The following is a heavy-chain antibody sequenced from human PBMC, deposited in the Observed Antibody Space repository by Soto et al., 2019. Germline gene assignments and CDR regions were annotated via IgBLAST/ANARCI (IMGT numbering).Heavy chain of an antibody. V-gene: IGHV4-34*01. CDR3: ARAQWLLHWFDP. Sequence: QVQLQQRGAGLLKPSETLSLTCAVYGGSFSGYYWSWIRQPPGKGLEWIGEINHSGSTNYNPSLKSRVTISVDTSKNQFSLKLRSVTAADTAVYYCARAQWLLHWFDPWGQGTLVTVSS. CDR1: GGSFSGYY. J-gene: IGHJ5*02. CDR2: INHSGST. D-gene: IGHD2-15*01.